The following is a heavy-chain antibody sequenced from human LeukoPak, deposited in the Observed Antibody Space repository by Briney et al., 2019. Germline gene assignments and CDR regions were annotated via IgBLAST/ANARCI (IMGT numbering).Heavy chain of an antibody. D-gene: IGHD3-16*01. V-gene: IGHV3-23*01. CDR3: AKDKGEFELYYFDY. CDR1: GFTFSSYA. J-gene: IGHJ4*02. CDR2: ISGSGGST. Sequence: GGSLRLSCAASGFTFSSYAMSWVRQAPGKGLEWVSAISGSGGSTYYADSVKGRFTISRDNSKNTLSLQMNSLRAEDTAVYYCAKDKGEFELYYFDYWGQGTLVTVSS.